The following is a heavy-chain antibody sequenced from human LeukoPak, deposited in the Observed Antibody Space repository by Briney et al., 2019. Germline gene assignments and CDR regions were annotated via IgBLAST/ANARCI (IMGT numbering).Heavy chain of an antibody. CDR3: ARDYCSSTSCYLSGNDY. V-gene: IGHV1-18*01. CDR1: GYTFTSYG. D-gene: IGHD2-2*01. CDR2: ISAYNGNT. J-gene: IGHJ4*02. Sequence: ASVKVSCKASGYTFTSYGISWVRQAPGQGLEWMGWISAYNGNTNYAQKPQGRVTMTTDTSTSTAYMELRSLRSDDTAVYYFARDYCSSTSCYLSGNDYWGQGTLVTVSS.